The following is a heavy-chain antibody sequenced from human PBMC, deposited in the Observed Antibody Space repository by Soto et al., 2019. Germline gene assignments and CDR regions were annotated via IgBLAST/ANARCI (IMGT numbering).Heavy chain of an antibody. CDR1: GFTFSSYA. CDR2: ISGSAGST. Sequence: GGSLRLSCAASGFTFSSYAMSWVRQAPGKGLEWVSVISGSAGSTNYADSVRGRFTISRDNSKNTLYLQMNSLRAEDTAVYYCAKGEGSFGLLTGSPYLDYWGQVTLVTVSS. V-gene: IGHV3-23*01. J-gene: IGHJ4*02. CDR3: AKGEGSFGLLTGSPYLDY. D-gene: IGHD3-9*01.